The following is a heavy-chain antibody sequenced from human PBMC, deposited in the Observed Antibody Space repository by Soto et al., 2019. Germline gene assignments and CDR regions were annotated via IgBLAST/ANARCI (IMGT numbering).Heavy chain of an antibody. CDR2: IYWNDDK. J-gene: IGHJ5*02. Sequence: QITLKESGPTLVKPTQTLTLTCTFSGFSLSTSGVGVGWIRQPPGKVLEWLALIYWNDDKRYSPSLKSRLTITKEPSKNQVVLTMTNMDPVDTATYYCAHQQLVPGGTWYNWFDPWGQGTLVTVSS. V-gene: IGHV2-5*01. D-gene: IGHD6-13*01. CDR3: AHQQLVPGGTWYNWFDP. CDR1: GFSLSTSGVG.